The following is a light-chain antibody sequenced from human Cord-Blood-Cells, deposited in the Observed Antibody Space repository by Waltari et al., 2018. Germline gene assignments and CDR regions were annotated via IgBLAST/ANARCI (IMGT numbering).Light chain of an antibody. CDR1: SLRSYY. CDR3: NSRDSSGNHVV. CDR2: GKN. V-gene: IGLV3-19*01. Sequence: SSELTQDPAVSVALGQPVRITCQGDSLRSYYASWYPQKPGQAPVLVIYGKNNRTSGIPDRFSGSSSENTASLTITGAQAEDEADYYCNSRDSSGNHVVFGGGTKLTVL. J-gene: IGLJ2*01.